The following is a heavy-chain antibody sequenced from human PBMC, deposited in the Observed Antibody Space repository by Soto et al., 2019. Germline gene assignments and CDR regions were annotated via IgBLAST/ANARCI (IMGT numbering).Heavy chain of an antibody. V-gene: IGHV4-31*11. D-gene: IGHD1-26*01. CDR1: GGSISSGGYY. CDR2: IYYSGST. Sequence: SETLSLTCDVSGGSISSGGYYCSWIRQHPGKGLEWIGYIYYSGSTYYNPSLKSRVTISVDTSKNQFSLKLSSVTAADTAVYYCARVISYGYFDYWGQGTLVTVSS. J-gene: IGHJ4*02. CDR3: ARVISYGYFDY.